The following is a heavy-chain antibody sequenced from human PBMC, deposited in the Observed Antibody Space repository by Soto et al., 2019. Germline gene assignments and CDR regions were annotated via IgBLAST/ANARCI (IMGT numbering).Heavy chain of an antibody. CDR1: GFTFSSYS. D-gene: IGHD6-25*01. CDR3: ARGDERPIAAPRFDP. CDR2: ISSSSSYI. Sequence: GGSLRLSCAASGFTFSSYSMNWVRQAPGKGLEWVSSISSSSSYIYYADSVKGRFTISRDNAKNSLYLQMNSLRAEDTAVYYCARGDERPIAAPRFDPWGQGTLVTVSS. V-gene: IGHV3-21*01. J-gene: IGHJ5*02.